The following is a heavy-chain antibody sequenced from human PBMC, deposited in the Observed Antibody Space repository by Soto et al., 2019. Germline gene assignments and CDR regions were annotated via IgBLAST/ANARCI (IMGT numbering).Heavy chain of an antibody. J-gene: IGHJ4*02. D-gene: IGHD5-18*01. CDR1: GYRSFIYYS. Sequence: GGSLRLSCAASGYRSFIYYSMNCVRQAPGKGLEWVSFIIGRGSPIYYADSVRGRFTISRDNAKNSLSLEMNNLRVEDTAVYYCARVRGNSDGYVDYWGQGTLVTVSS. V-gene: IGHV3-48*01. CDR2: IIGRGSPI. CDR3: ARVRGNSDGYVDY.